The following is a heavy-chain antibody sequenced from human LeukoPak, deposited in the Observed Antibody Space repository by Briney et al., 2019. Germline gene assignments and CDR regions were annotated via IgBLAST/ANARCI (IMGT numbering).Heavy chain of an antibody. J-gene: IGHJ4*02. CDR2: IWFDGSSK. CDR3: ASAGGGGYGNLDY. Sequence: GGSLRLSCAASGFTFSSYGMHWVRQAPGKGLEWVAVIWFDGSSKYYADSVKGRFTISSDNSKNTLFLQMNSLRAEDTAVYYCASAGGGGYGNLDYWGQGTLVTVSS. V-gene: IGHV3-33*01. CDR1: GFTFSSYG. D-gene: IGHD2-15*01.